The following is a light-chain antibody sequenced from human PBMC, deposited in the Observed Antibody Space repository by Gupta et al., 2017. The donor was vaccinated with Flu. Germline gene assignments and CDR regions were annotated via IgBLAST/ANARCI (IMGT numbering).Light chain of an antibody. CDR2: GHT. CDR3: QSYDTSLGAYV. V-gene: IGLV1-40*01. J-gene: IGLJ1*01. CDR1: SNIGAGYD. Sequence: SNIGAGYDVHWYQQLPGTAPKLLLYGHTNRPSGVPDRFSGSKSATSAALATTGLQAEDEADYYCQSYDTSLGAYVFGAGTKVTVL.